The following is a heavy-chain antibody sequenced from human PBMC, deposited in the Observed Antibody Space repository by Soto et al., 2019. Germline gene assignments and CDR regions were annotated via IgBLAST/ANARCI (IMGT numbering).Heavy chain of an antibody. J-gene: IGHJ6*02. CDR2: IYSGGST. CDR1: GFTVSSNY. V-gene: IGHV3-53*01. CDR3: ARGSPDYFDYYGMDG. Sequence: PGGSLRLSCAASGFTVSSNYMSWVRQAPGKGLEWVSVIYSGGSTYYADSVKGRFTISRDNSKNTLYLQMNSLRAEDTAVYYCARGSPDYFDYYGMDGWGQGTTVTVSS.